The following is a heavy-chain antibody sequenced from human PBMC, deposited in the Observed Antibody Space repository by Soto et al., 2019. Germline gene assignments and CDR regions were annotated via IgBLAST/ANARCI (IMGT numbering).Heavy chain of an antibody. J-gene: IGHJ4*02. D-gene: IGHD2-2*01. Sequence: ASVKVSCKASGYTFTGYYMHWVRQAPGQGLEWMGWINPNSGGTNYAQKFQGWVTMTRDTSISTAYMELSRLRSDDTAVYYCGRGACSSTSCPFDYWGQGTLVTVSS. V-gene: IGHV1-2*04. CDR1: GYTFTGYY. CDR3: GRGACSSTSCPFDY. CDR2: INPNSGGT.